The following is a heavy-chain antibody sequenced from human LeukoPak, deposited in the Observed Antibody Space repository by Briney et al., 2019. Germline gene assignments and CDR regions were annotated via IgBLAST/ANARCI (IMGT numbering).Heavy chain of an antibody. CDR3: ARFAGTYSDY. J-gene: IGHJ4*02. V-gene: IGHV3-74*01. D-gene: IGHD1-1*01. CDR2: INSDGSST. Sequence: GGSLRLSCAASGFTFTSYWVHWVRQAPGKGLVWVSRINSDGSSTSYADSVKGRFTISRDNAKKTLYLQMNSLRAEDTAVYYCARFAGTYSDYWGQGTLVTVSS. CDR1: GFTFTSYW.